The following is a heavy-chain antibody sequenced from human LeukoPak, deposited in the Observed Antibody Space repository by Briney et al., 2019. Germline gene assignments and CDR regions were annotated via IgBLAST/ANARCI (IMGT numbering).Heavy chain of an antibody. CDR1: GFTFSSYA. V-gene: IGHV3-30-3*01. CDR3: ARDYSSSGWYEYYFDY. J-gene: IGHJ4*02. D-gene: IGHD6-19*01. Sequence: GGSLRLPCAASGFTFSSYAMHWVRQAPGKGLEWVAVISYDGSNKYYADSVKGRFTISRDNSKNTLYLQMNSLRAEDTAVYYCARDYSSSGWYEYYFDYWGQGTLVTVSS. CDR2: ISYDGSNK.